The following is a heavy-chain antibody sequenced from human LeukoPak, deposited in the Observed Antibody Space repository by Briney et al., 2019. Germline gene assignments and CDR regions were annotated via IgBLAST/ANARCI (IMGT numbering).Heavy chain of an antibody. Sequence: GGSLRLSCEAFGFTFRNHWMAWVRQAPGKGLEWVAHINGDGSEKSYVDSVKGRFTISRDNAKNSLYLQMNSLRAEDTAVYYCASGNGRSGYAPAHYWGQGTLVTVSS. CDR3: ASGNGRSGYAPAHY. CDR2: INGDGSEK. J-gene: IGHJ4*02. CDR1: GFTFRNHW. D-gene: IGHD3-22*01. V-gene: IGHV3-7*01.